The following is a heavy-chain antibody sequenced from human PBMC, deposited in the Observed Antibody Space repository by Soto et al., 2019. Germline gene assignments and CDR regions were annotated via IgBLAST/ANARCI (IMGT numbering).Heavy chain of an antibody. J-gene: IGHJ4*02. CDR3: ARAMDYVWGSYRSPYFDY. CDR1: GYTFTSYY. Sequence: ASVKVSCKASGYTFTSYYMHWVRQAPGQGLEWMGIINPSGGSTSYAQKFQGRVTMTRDTSTSTVYMELSSLRSEDTAVYYFARAMDYVWGSYRSPYFDYWGQGTLVTVFS. D-gene: IGHD3-16*02. CDR2: INPSGGST. V-gene: IGHV1-46*03.